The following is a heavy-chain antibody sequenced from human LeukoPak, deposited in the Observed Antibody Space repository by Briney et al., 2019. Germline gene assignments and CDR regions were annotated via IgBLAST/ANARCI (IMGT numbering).Heavy chain of an antibody. CDR3: ARQQGLQNLNFDY. CDR1: GYTFTSYY. Sequence: ASVKVSCKASGYTFTSYYIHWVRQAPGQGLEWMGIINPIGGTTDYAQKFRGRVTMTRDTSTSTVYMELSSLGSEDTAVYYCARQQGLQNLNFDYWGQGALVTVSS. J-gene: IGHJ4*02. V-gene: IGHV1-46*01. CDR2: INPIGGTT. D-gene: IGHD4-11*01.